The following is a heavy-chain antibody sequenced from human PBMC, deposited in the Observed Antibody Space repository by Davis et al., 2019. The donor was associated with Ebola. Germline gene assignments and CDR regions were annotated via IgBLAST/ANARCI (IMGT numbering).Heavy chain of an antibody. V-gene: IGHV3-53*01. CDR3: ASRPSVGYGLDV. J-gene: IGHJ6*02. CDR2: IFHAGTT. CDR1: GLTITLTY. D-gene: IGHD1-26*01. Sequence: PGGSLSLSCAVSGLTITLTYMNCVRHAPEKWLEWVSIIFHAGTTAYADSVKGRFFISRDESTNTIYLQLTNVRVEDTGVYCCASRPSVGYGLDVWGQGTTVIVSS.